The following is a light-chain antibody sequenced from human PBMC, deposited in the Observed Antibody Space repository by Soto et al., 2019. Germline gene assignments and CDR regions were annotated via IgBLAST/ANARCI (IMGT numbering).Light chain of an antibody. J-gene: IGLJ2*01. CDR1: SSDVGGYNY. CDR2: DVS. V-gene: IGLV2-14*01. CDR3: SSYTSSMVV. Sequence: QSALTQPASVSGSPGQSITISCTGTSSDVGGYNYVSWYQQHPGKAPKLMIYDVSNRPSGVSNRFSGSKSGNTASLTISGLQAEDEADYYCSSYTSSMVVFGGGTKLTVI.